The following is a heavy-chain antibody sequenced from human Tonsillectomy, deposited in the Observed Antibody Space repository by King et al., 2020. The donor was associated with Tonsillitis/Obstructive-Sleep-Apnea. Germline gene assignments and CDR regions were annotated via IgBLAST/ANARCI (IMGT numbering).Heavy chain of an antibody. CDR3: ARYRYCGSTRCYHPDAFDF. CDR1: GFTFSSYE. Sequence: VQLVESGGGLVQPGGSLRLSCAASGFTFSSYEINWVRQAPGKGLEWVSYISSSGSFMYYADSVKGRFTISRDNAKNSLYLQLNSPRAEDTAVYYCARYRYCGSTRCYHPDAFDFCGQGXMGTVSS. D-gene: IGHD2-2*01. CDR2: ISSSGSFM. J-gene: IGHJ3*01. V-gene: IGHV3-48*03.